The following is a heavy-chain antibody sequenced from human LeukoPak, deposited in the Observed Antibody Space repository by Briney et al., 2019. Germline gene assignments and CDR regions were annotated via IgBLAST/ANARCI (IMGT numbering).Heavy chain of an antibody. CDR1: GFTFSSYG. CDR2: ISYDGSNK. J-gene: IGHJ4*02. V-gene: IGHV3-30*03. D-gene: IGHD3-22*01. CDR3: ARATYYYDSSGYYSRYYFDY. Sequence: GRSLRLSCAASGFTFSSYGMHWVRQAPGKGLEWVAVISYDGSNKYYADSVEGRFTISRDNAKNSLYLQMNSLRAEDTAVYYCARATYYYDSSGYYSRYYFDYWGQGTLVTVSS.